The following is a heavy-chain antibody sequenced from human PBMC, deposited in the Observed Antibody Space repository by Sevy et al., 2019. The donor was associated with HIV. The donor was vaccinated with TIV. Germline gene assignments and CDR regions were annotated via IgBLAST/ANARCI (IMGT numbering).Heavy chain of an antibody. CDR3: ARGKSGYGYALNY. CDR2: IHSDDTT. CDR1: GFTFSSYS. V-gene: IGHV3-66*01. J-gene: IGHJ4*02. D-gene: IGHD5-18*01. Sequence: GGSLRLSCAASGFTFSSYSMNGVRQAPGKGLEGVSVIHSDDTTYHADSVKDRFTISRDNFKNTLYLHMSSLRAEDTAVYYCARGKSGYGYALNYWGQGTLVTVSS.